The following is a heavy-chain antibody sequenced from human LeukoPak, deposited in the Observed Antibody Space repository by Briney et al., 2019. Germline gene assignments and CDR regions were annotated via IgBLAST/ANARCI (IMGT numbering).Heavy chain of an antibody. J-gene: IGHJ4*02. V-gene: IGHV1-46*01. CDR3: AIDLTPYYYDSSGYLLDY. Sequence: ASVKVSCKASGYTFTSYYMHWVRQAPGQGLGWMGIINPSGGSTSYAQKFQGRVTMTRDTSTSTVYMELSSLRSEDTAVYYCAIDLTPYYYDSSGYLLDYWGQGTLVTVSS. CDR2: INPSGGST. D-gene: IGHD3-22*01. CDR1: GYTFTSYY.